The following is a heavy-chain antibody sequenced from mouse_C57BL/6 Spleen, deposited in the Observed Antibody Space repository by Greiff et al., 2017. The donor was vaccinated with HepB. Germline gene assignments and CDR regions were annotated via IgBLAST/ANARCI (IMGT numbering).Heavy chain of an antibody. Sequence: DVMLVESGGGLVKPGGSLKLSCAASGFTFSDYGMHWVRQAPEKGLEWVAYISSGSSTIYYADTVKGRFTISRDNAKNTLFLQMTSLRSEDTAMYYCARNYYDYDRAFAYWGQGTLVTVSA. J-gene: IGHJ3*01. CDR3: ARNYYDYDRAFAY. CDR1: GFTFSDYG. CDR2: ISSGSSTI. V-gene: IGHV5-17*01. D-gene: IGHD2-4*01.